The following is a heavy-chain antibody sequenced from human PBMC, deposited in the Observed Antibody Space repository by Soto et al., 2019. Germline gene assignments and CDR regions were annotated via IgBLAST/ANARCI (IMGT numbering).Heavy chain of an antibody. CDR1: GFTFSSYG. CDR3: AREGHADEYYYYYGMDV. Sequence: QVQLVESGGGVVQPGRSLRLSCAASGFTFSSYGMHWFRQAPGKGLEWVAVIWYDGSNKYYADSVKGRFTISRDNSKNTLYLQMNSLRAEDTAVYYCAREGHADEYYYYYGMDVWGQGTTVNGSS. CDR2: IWYDGSNK. V-gene: IGHV3-33*01. J-gene: IGHJ6*02.